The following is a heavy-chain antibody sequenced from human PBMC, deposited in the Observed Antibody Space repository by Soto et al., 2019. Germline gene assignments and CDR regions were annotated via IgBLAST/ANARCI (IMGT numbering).Heavy chain of an antibody. D-gene: IGHD6-19*01. CDR2: IIPIFGTA. Sequence: QVQLVQSGAEVKKPGSWVKVSCKASGGTFSSYAISWVRQAPGQGLEWMGGIIPIFGTANYAQKFQGRVTITADESTSTAYMGLSSLRSEDTAVYYCARDQTYSSGWYLGNWFDPWGQGTLVTVSS. J-gene: IGHJ5*02. V-gene: IGHV1-69*12. CDR1: GGTFSSYA. CDR3: ARDQTYSSGWYLGNWFDP.